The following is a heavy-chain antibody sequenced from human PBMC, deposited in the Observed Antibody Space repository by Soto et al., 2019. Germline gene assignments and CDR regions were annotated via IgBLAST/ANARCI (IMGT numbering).Heavy chain of an antibody. D-gene: IGHD1-26*01. CDR1: GFTFSDFA. CDR2: ISYDGSNE. Sequence: QVQLVESGGGVVQPGRSLRVSCAGSGFTFSDFAIHWVRQAPGKGLEWVAVISYDGSNEYYADSVKGRFTISRDNSKTTVYLQMDSLRPEDTAVYYCARRLRCVSGVGGVTGALDYWGQGTRVTVSS. CDR3: ARRLRCVSGVGGVTGALDY. V-gene: IGHV3-30-3*01. J-gene: IGHJ4*02.